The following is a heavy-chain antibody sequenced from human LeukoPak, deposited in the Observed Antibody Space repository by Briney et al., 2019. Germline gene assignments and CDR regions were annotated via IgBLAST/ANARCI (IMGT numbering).Heavy chain of an antibody. Sequence: SVTVSCKASGGTFSSYAISWVRQAPGQGLEWMGGIIPIFGTANYAQKFQGRVTMTRDTSISTAYMELSRLRSDDTAVYYCARLQTYYYGSGSSRVAFDIWGQGTMVTVSS. V-gene: IGHV1-69*05. D-gene: IGHD3-10*01. CDR1: GGTFSSYA. CDR3: ARLQTYYYGSGSSRVAFDI. CDR2: IIPIFGTA. J-gene: IGHJ3*02.